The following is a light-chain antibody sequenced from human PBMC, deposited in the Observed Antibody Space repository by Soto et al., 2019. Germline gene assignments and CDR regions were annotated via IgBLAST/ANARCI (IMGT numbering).Light chain of an antibody. CDR1: NSNIGSNT. J-gene: IGLJ1*01. CDR3: AAWDDSQSGLV. Sequence: QSVLTQPPSASGTPGQRVTISCSGSNSNIGSNTVNWYQHLPGMAPKLLIHSDNQRPSGVPDRFSGSKSGTSASLAISGLQSEDEADYYCAAWDDSQSGLVFGTGTKVTVL. CDR2: SDN. V-gene: IGLV1-44*01.